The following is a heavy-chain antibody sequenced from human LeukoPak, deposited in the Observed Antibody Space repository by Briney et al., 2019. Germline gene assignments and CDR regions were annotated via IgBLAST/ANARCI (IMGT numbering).Heavy chain of an antibody. CDR1: ASSVSSGCYY. V-gene: IGHV4-61*01. D-gene: IGHD5-18*01. CDR2: IYYSGST. J-gene: IGHJ6*04. CDR3: ASSMDTAMVYYYGMDV. Sequence: PSETLSLTCTVSASSVSSGCYYWSWIRQPPGKGLEWIGYIYYSGSTNDNPSLKSRVPISVDPSKNQFSLKLSSVTAADTAVYYCASSMDTAMVYYYGMDVWGKGTTVTVSS.